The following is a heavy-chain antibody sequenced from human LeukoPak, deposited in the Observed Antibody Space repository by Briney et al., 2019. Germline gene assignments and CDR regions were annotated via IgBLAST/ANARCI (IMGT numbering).Heavy chain of an antibody. V-gene: IGHV1-69*13. CDR1: GGTFSSYA. CDR2: IIPIFGTA. J-gene: IGHJ6*03. Sequence: SVKVSCKASGGTFSSYAISWVRQAPGQGLEWMGGIIPIFGTANYAQKFRGRVTITADESTSTAYMELSSLRSEDTAVYYCARGGWNHFYYYYMDVWGKGTTVTVSS. CDR3: ARGGWNHFYYYYMDV. D-gene: IGHD1-1*01.